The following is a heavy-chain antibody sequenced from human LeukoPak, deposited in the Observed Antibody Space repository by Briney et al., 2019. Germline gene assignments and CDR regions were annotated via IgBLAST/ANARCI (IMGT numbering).Heavy chain of an antibody. CDR1: GFTFSSYA. CDR2: ISYDGSNK. V-gene: IGHV3-30-3*01. J-gene: IGHJ4*02. CDR3: ARGSIQLWSHFDY. Sequence: GGFLRLSCAASGFTFSSYAMHWVRQAPGKGLEWVAVISYDGSNKYYADSVKGRFTISRDNSKNTLYLQMNSLRAEDTAVYYCARGSIQLWSHFDYWGQGTLVTVSS. D-gene: IGHD5-18*01.